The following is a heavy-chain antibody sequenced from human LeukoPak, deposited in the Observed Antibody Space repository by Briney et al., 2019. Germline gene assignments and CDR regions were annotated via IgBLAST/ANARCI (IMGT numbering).Heavy chain of an antibody. V-gene: IGHV1-2*02. Sequence: ASVKVSCKASGYTFTGYYMHWVRQAPGQGLEWMGWINPNSGGTNYAQKFQGRVTMTRDTSISTAYTELSRLRSEDTAVYYCAREVGYCSSTSCPATFDPWGQGTLVTVSS. CDR3: AREVGYCSSTSCPATFDP. D-gene: IGHD2-2*01. CDR2: INPNSGGT. J-gene: IGHJ5*02. CDR1: GYTFTGYY.